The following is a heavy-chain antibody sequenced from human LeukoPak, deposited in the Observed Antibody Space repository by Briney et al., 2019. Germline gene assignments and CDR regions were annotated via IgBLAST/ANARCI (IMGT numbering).Heavy chain of an antibody. CDR3: AKDQLTWELLYYFDY. V-gene: IGHV3-74*01. CDR1: GFSFSSYW. Sequence: GGSLRLSCAASGFSFSSYWMHWVRQAPGKGLVWVSRISSDGSIINYADSVKGRFTISRDNSKNTLYLQMNSLRAEDTAVYYCAKDQLTWELLYYFDYWGQGTLVTVSS. J-gene: IGHJ4*02. CDR2: ISSDGSII. D-gene: IGHD1-26*01.